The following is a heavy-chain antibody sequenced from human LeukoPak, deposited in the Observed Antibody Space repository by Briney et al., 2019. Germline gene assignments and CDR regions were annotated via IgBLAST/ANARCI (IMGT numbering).Heavy chain of an antibody. D-gene: IGHD6-13*01. CDR2: IQYSGST. CDR1: GGSISSYY. J-gene: IGHJ4*02. Sequence: SETLSLTCTVSGGSISSYYWSWIRQPPGKGLEWIGYIQYSGSTNYNPSLKSRVTISVDTSKNQFSLKLSSVTAADTAVYYCARGTYSSSWYFDYWGQGTLVTVSS. CDR3: ARGTYSSSWYFDY. V-gene: IGHV4-59*01.